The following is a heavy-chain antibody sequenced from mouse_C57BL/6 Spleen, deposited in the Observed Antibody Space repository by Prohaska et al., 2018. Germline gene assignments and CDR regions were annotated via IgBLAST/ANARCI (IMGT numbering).Heavy chain of an antibody. CDR2: IDPSDSYT. CDR1: GYTFTSYW. V-gene: IGHV1-50*01. J-gene: IGHJ2*01. CDR3: ARGGKVYYFDY. Sequence: QVQLQQPGAELVKPGASVKLSCKASGYTFTSYWMQWVKQRPGQGLEWIGEIDPSDSYTNYNQKFKGKATLTVDTSSSTAYMQLSSLTSEDSAVYYCARGGKVYYFDYWGQGTTLTVSS.